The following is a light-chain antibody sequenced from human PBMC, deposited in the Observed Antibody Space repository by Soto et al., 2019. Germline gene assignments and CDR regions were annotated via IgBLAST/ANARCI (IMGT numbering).Light chain of an antibody. Sequence: QSALTQPASVSGSPGQSITISCTGTASDVGGYNYVSWYQQHPGKAPKLMIHAVSNRPSGISSRFSGSKSGNTASLTISGLQSEDEADYFCCSYTSGTTYVFGTGTKVTVL. CDR3: CSYTSGTTYV. CDR2: AVS. J-gene: IGLJ1*01. CDR1: ASDVGGYNY. V-gene: IGLV2-14*01.